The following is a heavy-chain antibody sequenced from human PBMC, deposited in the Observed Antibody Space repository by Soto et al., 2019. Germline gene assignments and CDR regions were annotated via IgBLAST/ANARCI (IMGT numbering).Heavy chain of an antibody. Sequence: PSETLSLTCTVSGGSISSGGYYWSWIRQHPGKGLEWIGYIYYSGSTYYNPSLKSRVTISVDTSKNQFSLKLSSVTAADTAVYYCARRPQLEPRFDYWGQGTLVTVSS. CDR2: IYYSGST. V-gene: IGHV4-31*03. CDR1: GGSISSGGYY. J-gene: IGHJ4*02. CDR3: ARRPQLEPRFDY. D-gene: IGHD1-1*01.